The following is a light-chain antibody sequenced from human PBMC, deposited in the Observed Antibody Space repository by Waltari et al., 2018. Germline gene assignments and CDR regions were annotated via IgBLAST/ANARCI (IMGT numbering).Light chain of an antibody. Sequence: DIVITQSPDSLAVSLSGRATITCRSSQTILYRSYNKDCLAWHQQKPGQPPKVLIYWSSTRESGVPDRFSGSGSGTEFTLTISSLQPEDVAVYYCQKYCTSTCTFGQGTRLEIK. V-gene: IGKV4-1*01. CDR2: WSS. CDR3: QKYCTSTCT. CDR1: QTILYRSYNKDC. J-gene: IGKJ2*02.